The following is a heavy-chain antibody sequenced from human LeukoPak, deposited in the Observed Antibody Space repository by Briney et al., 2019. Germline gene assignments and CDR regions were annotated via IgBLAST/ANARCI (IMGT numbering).Heavy chain of an antibody. Sequence: PGGSLRLSCAASGFTFSSYSMNWVRQAPGKGLEWVSSISSSSTYIYYADLVKGRFTISRDNAKNSLSLQMNSLRAEDTAVYYCARDSSSSADFDYWGQGTLVTVSS. CDR3: ARDSSSSADFDY. J-gene: IGHJ4*02. CDR1: GFTFSSYS. D-gene: IGHD6-6*01. V-gene: IGHV3-21*01. CDR2: ISSSSTYI.